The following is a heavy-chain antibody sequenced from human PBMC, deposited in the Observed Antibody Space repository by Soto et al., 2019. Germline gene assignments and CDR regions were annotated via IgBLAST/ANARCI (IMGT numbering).Heavy chain of an antibody. CDR1: GFDFSTYA. D-gene: IGHD3-10*01. V-gene: IGHV3-23*01. J-gene: IGHJ6*02. CDR2: ITGSAGTK. Sequence: GGSLRLSCAASGFDFSTYAMSWVRQAPGKGLVWVSGITGSAGTKYYADSVKGRFTISRDNSKNTVYLQMTSLRAEDTAVYYCAKTLLRMVRPEVGYGVDVWGQGTTVTVSS. CDR3: AKTLLRMVRPEVGYGVDV.